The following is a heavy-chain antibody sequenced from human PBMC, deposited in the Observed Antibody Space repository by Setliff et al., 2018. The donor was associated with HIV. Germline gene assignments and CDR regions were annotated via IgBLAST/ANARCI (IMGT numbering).Heavy chain of an antibody. V-gene: IGHV3-49*04. CDR2: IRSRPFGGTT. CDR3: TRGMRPMVKRVPFDY. Sequence: PGGSLRLSCAASGFTFGDYAVSWVRQAPGKGLQWVGFIRSRPFGGTTEYAASVKGRFTISRDDSKSIAYLQMNSLKSADAAVYYCTRGMRPMVKRVPFDYWGQGTLVTVSS. CDR1: GFTFGDYA. D-gene: IGHD2-15*01. J-gene: IGHJ4*02.